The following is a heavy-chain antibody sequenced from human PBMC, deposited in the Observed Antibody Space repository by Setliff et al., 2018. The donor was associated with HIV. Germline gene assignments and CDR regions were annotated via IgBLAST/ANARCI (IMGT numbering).Heavy chain of an antibody. CDR1: GFTFSAYS. CDR2: ISYDGKSI. CDR3: AREDVMTGYSFDY. Sequence: GGSLRLSCAASGFTFSAYSFHWVRQAPGKGLEWVAVISYDGKSIQYADSVKGRFTISRDNSKNTLSLQMNSLRAEDTAVYYCAREDVMTGYSFDYWGQGTLVTVSS. D-gene: IGHD3-9*01. J-gene: IGHJ4*02. V-gene: IGHV3-30*04.